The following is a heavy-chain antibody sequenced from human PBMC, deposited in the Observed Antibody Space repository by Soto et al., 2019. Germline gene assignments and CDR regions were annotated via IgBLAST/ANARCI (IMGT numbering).Heavy chain of an antibody. D-gene: IGHD6-19*01. CDR3: ARSIAVAAHFDY. CDR2: IYYSGST. Sequence: QVQLQESGPGLVKPSETLSLTCTVSGGSISSYYWSWIRQPPGKGLEWIGYIYYSGSTNYNPSLKSRVTISVDTSKNQFSLKLSSVTAAHTAVYYCARSIAVAAHFDYWGQGTLVTVSS. V-gene: IGHV4-59*08. CDR1: GGSISSYY. J-gene: IGHJ4*02.